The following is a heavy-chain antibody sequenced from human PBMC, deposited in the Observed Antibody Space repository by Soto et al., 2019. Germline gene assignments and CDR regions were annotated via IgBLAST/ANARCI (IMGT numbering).Heavy chain of an antibody. D-gene: IGHD1-1*01. CDR3: ARGSGIVALPGELEDVNYDF. V-gene: IGHV4-34*01. Sequence: QVQLQQWGAGLVKPSETLSLSCAVYGQSFSGHSWAWIRQPPGKGLEWIGEISESGSTYYNPSLKSRVTISTVTSKNQFSLKLNSVTAADTAAYFCARGSGIVALPGELEDVNYDFWGQATLVNVSS. J-gene: IGHJ4*02. CDR2: ISESGST. CDR1: GQSFSGHS.